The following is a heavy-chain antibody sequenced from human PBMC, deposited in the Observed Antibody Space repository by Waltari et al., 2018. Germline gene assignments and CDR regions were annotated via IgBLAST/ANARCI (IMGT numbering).Heavy chain of an antibody. D-gene: IGHD2-15*01. CDR3: ARNRQVVVAATGVDY. J-gene: IGHJ4*02. CDR2: INHSGST. CDR1: GGSFSGYY. Sequence: QVQLQQWGAGLLKPSETLSLTCAVYGGSFSGYYWSWIRQPPGKGLAWIGEINHSGSTNYNPSLKSRVTISVDTSKNQFSLKLSSVTAADTAVYYCARNRQVVVAATGVDYWGQGTLVTVSS. V-gene: IGHV4-34*01.